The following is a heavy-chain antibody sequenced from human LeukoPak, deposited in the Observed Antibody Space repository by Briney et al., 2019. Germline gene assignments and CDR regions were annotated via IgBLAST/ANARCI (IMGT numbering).Heavy chain of an antibody. CDR3: ARRRYNWNAIDY. CDR1: GGSISSGGYY. D-gene: IGHD1-20*01. V-gene: IGHV3-11*01. Sequence: LSLTCTVSGGSISSGGYYWSWIRQAPGKGLEWVSYISSSGNIIYYADSVKGRFTISRDNAKNSLYLQMNSLSAEDTAVYYCARRRYNWNAIDYWGQGTLVTVSS. CDR2: ISSSGNII. J-gene: IGHJ4*02.